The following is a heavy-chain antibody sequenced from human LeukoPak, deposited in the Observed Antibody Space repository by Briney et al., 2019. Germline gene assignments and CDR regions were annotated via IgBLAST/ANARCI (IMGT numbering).Heavy chain of an antibody. V-gene: IGHV3-23*01. J-gene: IGHJ3*01. CDR3: ANEYSKGDV. CDR2: ISGSGGNT. D-gene: IGHD4-11*01. CDR1: GFTFSSYA. Sequence: GGSLRLSCAASGFTFSSYAMSWVRQAPGKGLEWVSGISGSGGNTYYADSVKGRFTISRDNSKNTLYLQMNSLRAEDAAVYYCANEYSKGDVWGQGTMVTVSS.